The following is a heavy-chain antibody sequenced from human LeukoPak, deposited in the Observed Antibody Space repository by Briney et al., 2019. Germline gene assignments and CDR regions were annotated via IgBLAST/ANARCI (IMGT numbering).Heavy chain of an antibody. J-gene: IGHJ4*02. CDR2: IYYSGST. CDR3: ARDKGGSGSYNL. V-gene: IGHV4-39*07. D-gene: IGHD3-10*01. CDR1: GGSISSSSYY. Sequence: SETLSLTCTVSGGSISSSSYYWGWIRQPPGKGLEWIGSIYYSGSTYYNPSLKSRVTMSVDTSKTQFSLKLSSVTAADTAVYYCARDKGGSGSYNLWGQGTLVTVSS.